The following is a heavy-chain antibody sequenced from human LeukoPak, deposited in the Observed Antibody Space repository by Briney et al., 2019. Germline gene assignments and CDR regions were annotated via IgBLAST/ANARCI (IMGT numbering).Heavy chain of an antibody. CDR1: GFTVSSNS. CDR3: ARGRRVVVAATRLGFSWFDP. CDR2: INHSGST. Sequence: GSLRLSCTVSGFTVSSNSMSWIRQPPGKGLEWIGEINHSGSTNYNPSLKSRVTISVDTSKNQFSLKLSSVTAADTAVYYCARGRRVVVAATRLGFSWFDPWGQGTLVTVSS. J-gene: IGHJ5*02. V-gene: IGHV4-34*01. D-gene: IGHD2-15*01.